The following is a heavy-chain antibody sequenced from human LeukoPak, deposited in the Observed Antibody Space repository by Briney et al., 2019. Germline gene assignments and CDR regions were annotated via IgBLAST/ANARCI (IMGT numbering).Heavy chain of an antibody. CDR2: IYYSGST. J-gene: IGHJ4*02. D-gene: IGHD3-3*01. V-gene: IGHV4-59*12. CDR1: GGSISSYY. CDR3: ARRATYYDFWSGYWAPYFDY. Sequence: SETLSLTCTVSGGSISSYYWSWIRQPPGKGLEWIGYIYYSGSTNYNPSLKSRVTISVDTSKNQFSLKLSSVTAADTAVYYCARRATYYDFWSGYWAPYFDYWGQGTLVTVSS.